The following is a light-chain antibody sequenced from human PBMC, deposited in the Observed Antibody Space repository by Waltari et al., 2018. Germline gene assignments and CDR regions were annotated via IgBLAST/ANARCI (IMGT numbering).Light chain of an antibody. CDR2: GAS. J-gene: IGKJ1*01. CDR3: QHYVSLPVT. CDR1: QGVSRA. V-gene: IGKV3-20*01. Sequence: EIVLTQSPGTLSLSPGERATLSCRASQGVSRALAWYQQNPGQAPRLLIYGASNRATGNPDRFSGSGSGTDFSLIISRLEPEDFAVYYCQHYVSLPVTFGQGTKVEIK.